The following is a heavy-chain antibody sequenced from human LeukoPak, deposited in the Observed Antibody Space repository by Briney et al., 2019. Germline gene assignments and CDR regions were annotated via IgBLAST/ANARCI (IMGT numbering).Heavy chain of an antibody. Sequence: SQTLSLTCAISGDSVSSNSAAWNWIRQSPSRGLEWLGRTYYRSKWYNDYAVSVKSRITINPDTSKNQFSLQLNSVTPEDTAVYYCARDLVMGGSWYVYYFDYWGQGTLVTVSS. CDR1: GDSVSSNSAA. J-gene: IGHJ4*02. D-gene: IGHD6-13*01. V-gene: IGHV6-1*01. CDR2: TYYRSKWYN. CDR3: ARDLVMGGSWYVYYFDY.